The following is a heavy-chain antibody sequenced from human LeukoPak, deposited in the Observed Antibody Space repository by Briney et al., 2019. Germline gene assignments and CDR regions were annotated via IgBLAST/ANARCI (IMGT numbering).Heavy chain of an antibody. V-gene: IGHV4-59*08. CDR3: ARRLKLSSSWAYFDY. CDR1: GGSISGYY. Sequence: SGTLSLTCTVSGGSISGYYWGWIRQPPGKGLEWIGYVFSSGGTNYNASLRSRLTISVDTSKNQFSLKLTSVTAADTAVYYCARRLKLSSSWAYFDYWGQGTPVTVSS. J-gene: IGHJ4*02. D-gene: IGHD6-13*01. CDR2: VFSSGGT.